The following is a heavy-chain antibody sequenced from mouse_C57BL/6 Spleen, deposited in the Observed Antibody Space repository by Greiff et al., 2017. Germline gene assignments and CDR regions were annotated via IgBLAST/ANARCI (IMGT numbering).Heavy chain of an antibody. CDR1: GYTFTEYT. CDR3: ARYGEGVVLRHFAV. J-gene: IGHJ1*03. CDR2: FYPGSGSI. Sequence: QVQLQQSGAELVKPGASVTLSCKASGYTFTEYTIHWVKQRSGQGLEWIGWFYPGSGSIKYNEKVKDKATLTADKSSSTVYMVLSRMTSEDSAVYFCARYGEGVVLRHFAVWGTGTTVTVSS. D-gene: IGHD1-2*01. V-gene: IGHV1-62-2*01.